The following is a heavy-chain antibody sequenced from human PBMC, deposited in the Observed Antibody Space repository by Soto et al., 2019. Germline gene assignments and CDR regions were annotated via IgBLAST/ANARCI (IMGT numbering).Heavy chain of an antibody. Sequence: LRLSCAVSGFTFSPYSMNWVRQAPGKGLEWISYISSGGDTIYYADSVRGRFTVSRDNTKNSLYLQMDSLRDEDTAVYYCARDRSTIYGVVTPIDYWGQGTLVTVSS. V-gene: IGHV3-48*02. J-gene: IGHJ4*02. CDR3: ARDRSTIYGVVTPIDY. CDR1: GFTFSPYS. D-gene: IGHD3-3*01. CDR2: ISSGGDTI.